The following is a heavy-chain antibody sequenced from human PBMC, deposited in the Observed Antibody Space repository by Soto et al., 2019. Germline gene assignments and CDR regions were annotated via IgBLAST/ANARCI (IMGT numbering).Heavy chain of an antibody. CDR2: IYHSGGT. CDR3: ARTMTTSGWFDP. Sequence: SETLSLTCAVSGGPITSGGYSWSWIRQPPGKGLEGIGYIYHSGGTYYNPSLKSRGTLSIDRTKKQFSLKLKSVTAADTAVYFCARTMTTSGWFDPWGQGTLVTVSS. D-gene: IGHD4-17*01. V-gene: IGHV4-30-2*01. J-gene: IGHJ5*02. CDR1: GGPITSGGYS.